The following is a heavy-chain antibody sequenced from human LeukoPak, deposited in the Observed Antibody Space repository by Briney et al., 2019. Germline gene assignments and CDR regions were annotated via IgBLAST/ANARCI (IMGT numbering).Heavy chain of an antibody. Sequence: PGGSLRLSCAASGFTFSSYGMHWVRQAPGKGLEWVSSISSSSSYIYYADSVKGRFTISGDNAKNSLYLQMNSLRAEDTAVYYCARGRRLLIGDNWFDPWGQGTLVTVSS. CDR2: ISSSSSYI. V-gene: IGHV3-21*01. D-gene: IGHD3-10*01. CDR1: GFTFSSYG. CDR3: ARGRRLLIGDNWFDP. J-gene: IGHJ5*02.